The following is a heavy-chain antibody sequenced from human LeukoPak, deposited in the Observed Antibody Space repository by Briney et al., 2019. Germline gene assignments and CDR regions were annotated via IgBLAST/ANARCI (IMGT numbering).Heavy chain of an antibody. J-gene: IGHJ6*03. Sequence: GGSLRLSCAASGFTFSDYYMSGIRQAPGKGLEGVSYISSSRSTIYYADSVKVRFTIYRENEKNSLYLQMNSLRAEEKAVYYCAVVGATKEHYYYYMDVWGKGTTVTVSS. CDR3: AVVGATKEHYYYYMDV. D-gene: IGHD1-26*01. CDR2: ISSSRSTI. V-gene: IGHV3-11*04. CDR1: GFTFSDYY.